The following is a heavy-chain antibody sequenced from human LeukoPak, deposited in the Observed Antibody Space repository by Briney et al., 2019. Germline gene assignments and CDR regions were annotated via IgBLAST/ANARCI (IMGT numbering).Heavy chain of an antibody. CDR2: INPNTGNP. D-gene: IGHD3-16*02. CDR1: GYTFTSYA. J-gene: IGHJ4*02. V-gene: IGHV7-4-1*02. CDR3: ARAFQSLGGLSLPDY. Sequence: GASVKVSCKASGYTFTSYAMNWVRQAPGQGLEWMGWINPNTGNPTYAQGFTGRFVFSLDTSVSTTYLQISSLKAEDTAVYFCARAFQSLGGLSLPDYWGQGTLLTVSS.